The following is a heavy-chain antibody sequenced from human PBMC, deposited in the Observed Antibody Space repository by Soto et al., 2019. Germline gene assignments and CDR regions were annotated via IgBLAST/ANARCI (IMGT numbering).Heavy chain of an antibody. Sequence: SLRLSLSASGFTFSSYVIHWVRQDPCKGLEWVAFISYDGSNKYYADSVKGRFTISRDNSKNTLYLQMNSLRAEDTAVYYCAKPTYYDFWSGPNYWGQGTLVTVSS. J-gene: IGHJ4*02. CDR3: AKPTYYDFWSGPNY. CDR2: ISYDGSNK. D-gene: IGHD3-3*01. CDR1: GFTFSSYV. V-gene: IGHV3-30*18.